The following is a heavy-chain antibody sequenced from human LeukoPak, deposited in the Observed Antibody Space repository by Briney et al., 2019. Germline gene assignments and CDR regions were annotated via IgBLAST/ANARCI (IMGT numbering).Heavy chain of an antibody. CDR2: ITTSGGST. CDR3: VCYDNAAEYFHY. CDR1: GFPFSGYA. Sequence: GGSLRLSCAASGFPFSGYAMSWVRQAPGKGLEWVSSITTSGGSTSYADSVRGRFTISRDNSKNTLYLQMNSLRAEDTALYYCVCYDNAAEYFHYWGQGTLVTVSS. J-gene: IGHJ1*01. V-gene: IGHV3-23*01. D-gene: IGHD3-22*01.